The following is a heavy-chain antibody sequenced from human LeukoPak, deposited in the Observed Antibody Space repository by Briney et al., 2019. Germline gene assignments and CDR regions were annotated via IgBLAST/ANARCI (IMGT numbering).Heavy chain of an antibody. CDR1: GGSISSYY. CDR2: IYYSGST. V-gene: IGHV4-59*12. CDR3: ARARGAAAGYGMDV. J-gene: IGHJ6*02. D-gene: IGHD6-13*01. Sequence: SETLSLTCTVSGGSISSYYCSWIRQPPGKGLEWIGYIYYSGSTNYNPSLKSRVTISVDTSKNQFSLKLSSVTAADTAVYYCARARGAAAGYGMDVWGQGTTVTVSS.